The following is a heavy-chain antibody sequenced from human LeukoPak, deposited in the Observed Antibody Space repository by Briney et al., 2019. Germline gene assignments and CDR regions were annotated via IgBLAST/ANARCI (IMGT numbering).Heavy chain of an antibody. CDR1: GFTFGSYA. V-gene: IGHV3-23*01. D-gene: IGHD6-19*01. CDR2: IFGSGGSP. CDR3: GKTTTGYSSGRYPGWPVDY. Sequence: PGGSLRLSCAAFGFTFGSYAMYWVRQAPGKGLEWVSGIFGSGGSPHYADSVKGRFTISRDNSKNTVYLQMNSLRVEDTAVYYCGKTTTGYSSGRYPGWPVDYWGQGTLVTVSS. J-gene: IGHJ4*02.